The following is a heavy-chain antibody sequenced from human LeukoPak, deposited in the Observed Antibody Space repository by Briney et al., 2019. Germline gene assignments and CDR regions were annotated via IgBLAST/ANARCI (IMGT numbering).Heavy chain of an antibody. CDR3: AKDPANQLRYPAHFSH. V-gene: IGHV3-23*01. J-gene: IGHJ1*01. D-gene: IGHD2-2*01. CDR1: GFTFSSYV. Sequence: GGSLRLSCAASGFTFSSYVMNWVRQAPGKGLEWVSAISGSGVSTSYADSVKGRFTISRDNSKNTLYLHMNSLRAEDTAIYFCAKDPANQLRYPAHFSHWGQGTLVTVSS. CDR2: ISGSGVST.